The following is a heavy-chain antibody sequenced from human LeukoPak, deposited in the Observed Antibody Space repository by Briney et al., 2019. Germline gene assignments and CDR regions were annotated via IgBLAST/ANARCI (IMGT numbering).Heavy chain of an antibody. Sequence: ASVKVSCKASGYTFTGYYMYWVRQAPGQGLEWMGWINPNSGGTNYAQKFQGRVTMTRDTSISTAYMKLSRLRSDDTAVYYCAREPSKTYYYDSSGYYYGYWGQGTLVTVSS. CDR2: INPNSGGT. J-gene: IGHJ4*02. CDR1: GYTFTGYY. D-gene: IGHD3-22*01. V-gene: IGHV1-2*02. CDR3: AREPSKTYYYDSSGYYYGY.